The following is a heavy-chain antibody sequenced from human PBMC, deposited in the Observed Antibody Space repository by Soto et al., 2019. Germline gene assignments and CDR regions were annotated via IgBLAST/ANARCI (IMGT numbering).Heavy chain of an antibody. V-gene: IGHV3-11*01. CDR1: GFTFSDYY. CDR2: ISSSGSTI. CDR3: ARGEAARPRYLDYYYYMDV. Sequence: GGSLRLSCAASGFTFSDYYMSWIRQAPGKGLEWVSYISSSGSTIYYADSVKGRFTISRDNAKNSLYLQMNSLRAEDTAVYYCARGEAARPRYLDYYYYMDVWGKGTTVTVSS. D-gene: IGHD6-6*01. J-gene: IGHJ6*03.